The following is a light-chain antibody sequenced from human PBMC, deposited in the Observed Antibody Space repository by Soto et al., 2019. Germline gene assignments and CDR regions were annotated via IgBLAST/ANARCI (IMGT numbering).Light chain of an antibody. CDR1: QSVSSSY. CDR3: QQYGSSPYT. J-gene: IGKJ2*01. V-gene: IGKV3-20*01. CDR2: GAS. Sequence: EIVLTQSPGTLSLSPGERATLSCRASQSVSSSYLAWYQQKPGQAPRLLIYGASSRATGIPDRFSGSGSGTVFTVTISRLDPEDFAVYYCQQYGSSPYTFGQGTKLEIK.